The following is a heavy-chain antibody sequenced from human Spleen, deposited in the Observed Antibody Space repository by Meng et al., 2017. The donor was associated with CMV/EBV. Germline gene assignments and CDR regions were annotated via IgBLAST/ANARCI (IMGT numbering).Heavy chain of an antibody. V-gene: IGHV4-30-4*08. CDR3: AREGGVVVPAARGWFDP. CDR1: SISRGDYY. J-gene: IGHJ5*02. CDR2: IYYSGTT. Sequence: SISRGDYYWSWIRQPPGKGLGWIGYIYYSGTTYYNPSLKSRVTISVDKSKNQFSLKLSSVTAADTAVYYCAREGGVVVPAARGWFDPWGQGILVTVSS. D-gene: IGHD2-2*01.